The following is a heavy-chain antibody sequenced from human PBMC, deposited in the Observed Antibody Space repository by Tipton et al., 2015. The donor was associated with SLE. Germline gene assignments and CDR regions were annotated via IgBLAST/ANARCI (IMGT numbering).Heavy chain of an antibody. Sequence: GSLRLSCAASGFTFGSFWMTWVRQAPGKGLEWVANIKKEGFEKYYVDSVRGRFTISRDNAKNSLYLQMNNLRAEDTAIYYCTREDYYHNSGAFDYWGQGTPVTVSS. CDR2: IKKEGFEK. D-gene: IGHD3-22*01. V-gene: IGHV3-7*01. J-gene: IGHJ4*02. CDR3: TREDYYHNSGAFDY. CDR1: GFTFGSFW.